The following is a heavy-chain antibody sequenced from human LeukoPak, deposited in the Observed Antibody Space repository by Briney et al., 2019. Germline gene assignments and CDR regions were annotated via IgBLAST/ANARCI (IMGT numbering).Heavy chain of an antibody. CDR1: GGSFSGYY. CDR2: INHSGST. Sequence: SETLSLTCAVYGGSFSGYYWSWIRQPPGKGLEWIGEINHSGSTNYNPSLKSRVTISVDTSKNQFSLKLSSVTAADTAVYYCARCRGVWLLLDYPFDYWGQGTLVTVSS. J-gene: IGHJ4*02. D-gene: IGHD3-3*01. V-gene: IGHV4-34*01. CDR3: ARCRGVWLLLDYPFDY.